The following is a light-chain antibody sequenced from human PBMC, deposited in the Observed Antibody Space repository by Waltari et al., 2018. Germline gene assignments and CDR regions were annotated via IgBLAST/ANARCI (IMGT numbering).Light chain of an antibody. CDR2: GAS. V-gene: IGKV3-15*01. CDR1: QSVGTK. CDR3: QQYNLWPWT. Sequence: EIELTQSPVTLSVSPGERATLSCRASQSVGTKLAWYQQKPGQAPRLLIYGASTRATGIAARFSGSGSGTEFTLTISSLQSEDFAIYYCQQYNLWPWTFDQGTKVDIK. J-gene: IGKJ1*01.